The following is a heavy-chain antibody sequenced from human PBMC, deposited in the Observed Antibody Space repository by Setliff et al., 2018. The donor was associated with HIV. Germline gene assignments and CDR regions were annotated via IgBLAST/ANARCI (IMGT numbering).Heavy chain of an antibody. CDR2: IHHSGSR. Sequence: SETLSLTCTVSGGSISSGYYWGWIRQPPGKGLEWIGNIHHSGSRYSNPSLKSRVTISIDTSKNQFSVKLSSVTAADTAMYYCARRWGDILNGPDAFDIWGQGTRVTVSS. CDR3: ARRWGDILNGPDAFDI. D-gene: IGHD3-9*01. J-gene: IGHJ3*02. CDR1: GGSISSGYY. V-gene: IGHV4-38-2*02.